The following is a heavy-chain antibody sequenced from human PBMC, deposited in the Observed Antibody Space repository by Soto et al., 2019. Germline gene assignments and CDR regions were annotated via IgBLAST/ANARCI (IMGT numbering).Heavy chain of an antibody. CDR1: GGTFSSYT. J-gene: IGHJ4*02. V-gene: IGHV1-69*02. CDR2: IIASFGIA. Sequence: ASVKVSCKASGGTFSSYTITWVRQARGQGLEWMGRIIASFGIANYAQKFQERVTITRDMPTSTAYMELSSLRSEDTAVYYCAADPDSSGPHKYWGQGTLVTVSS. D-gene: IGHD3-22*01. CDR3: AADPDSSGPHKY.